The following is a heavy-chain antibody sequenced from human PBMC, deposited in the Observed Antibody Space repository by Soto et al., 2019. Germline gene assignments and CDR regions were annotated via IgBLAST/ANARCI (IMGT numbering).Heavy chain of an antibody. D-gene: IGHD4-17*01. Sequence: GGSLRLSCAASGFTFSSYAMSWVRQAPGKGLEWVSAVSGSGGSTYYADSVKGRFTISKDNSKNTLYLQMNSLRAEDTAVYYCAKDIGDGAQFDYWGQGTLVTVSS. CDR3: AKDIGDGAQFDY. V-gene: IGHV3-23*01. CDR1: GFTFSSYA. J-gene: IGHJ4*02. CDR2: VSGSGGST.